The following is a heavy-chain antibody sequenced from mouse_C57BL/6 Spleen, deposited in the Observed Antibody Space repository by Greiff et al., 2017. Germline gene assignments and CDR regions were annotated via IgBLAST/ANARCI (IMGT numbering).Heavy chain of an antibody. CDR1: GYTFTSYW. V-gene: IGHV1-64*01. CDR3: ASPFMTTVVGDY. CDR2: IHPNSGST. J-gene: IGHJ2*01. Sequence: QVQLQQPGAELVKPGASVKLSCKASGYTFTSYWMHWVKQRPGQGLEWIGMIHPNSGSTNYNEKFKSKATLTVDKSSSTAYMQLSSLTSEDSAVYYCASPFMTTVVGDYWGQGTTLTVSS. D-gene: IGHD1-1*01.